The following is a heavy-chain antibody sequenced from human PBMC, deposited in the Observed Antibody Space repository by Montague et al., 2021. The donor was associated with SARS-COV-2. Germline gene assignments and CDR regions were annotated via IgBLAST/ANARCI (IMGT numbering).Heavy chain of an antibody. D-gene: IGHD4-17*01. Sequence: SLRLSCAASGLTFDDYGMSWVRQAPGKGLEWVSGINWNGGSTGYXXSVKGRFTISRDNAKNSLYLQMNSLRAEDTAVYYCARDTVRDYGDSGDYWGQGTLVTVSS. CDR3: ARDTVRDYGDSGDY. CDR2: INWNGGST. CDR1: GLTFDDYG. J-gene: IGHJ4*02. V-gene: IGHV3-20*04.